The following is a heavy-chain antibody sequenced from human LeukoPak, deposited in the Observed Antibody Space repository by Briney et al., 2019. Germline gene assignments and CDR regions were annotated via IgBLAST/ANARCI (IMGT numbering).Heavy chain of an antibody. D-gene: IGHD5-24*01. CDR3: ARDLPGGDGYSPFDY. Sequence: SVKVSCKASGGTFSSYAISWVRQAPGQGLEWMGRIIPILGIANYAQKFQGRVTITADKSTSTAYMELSSLRSEDTAVYYCARDLPGGDGYSPFDYWGQGTLVTVSS. J-gene: IGHJ4*02. CDR1: GGTFSSYA. CDR2: IIPILGIA. V-gene: IGHV1-69*04.